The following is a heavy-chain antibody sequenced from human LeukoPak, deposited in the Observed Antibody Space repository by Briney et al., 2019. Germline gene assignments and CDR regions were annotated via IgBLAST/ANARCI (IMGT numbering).Heavy chain of an antibody. Sequence: SEILSLTCAVYGGSFSGYYWSWIRQPPGKGLEWIGEINHSGSTNYNPSLKSRVTISVDTSKNQFSLKLSSVTAADTAVYYCARGSRDIVVVPAAITFDYWGQGTLVTVSS. V-gene: IGHV4-34*01. CDR3: ARGSRDIVVVPAAITFDY. D-gene: IGHD2-2*01. CDR1: GGSFSGYY. J-gene: IGHJ4*02. CDR2: INHSGST.